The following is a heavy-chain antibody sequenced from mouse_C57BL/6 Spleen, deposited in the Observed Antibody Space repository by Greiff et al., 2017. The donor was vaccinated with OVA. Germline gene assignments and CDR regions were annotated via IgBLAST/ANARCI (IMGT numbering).Heavy chain of an antibody. J-gene: IGHJ1*03. CDR3: ARRAPERYFDV. CDR1: GYAFSSSW. Sequence: VQLQQSGPELVKPGASVKISCKASGYAFSSSWMNWVKQRPGKGLEWIGRIYPGDGDTNYNGKFKGKATLTADKSSSTAYMQLSSLTSEDSAVYFCARRAPERYFDVWGTGTTVTVSS. V-gene: IGHV1-82*01. CDR2: IYPGDGDT.